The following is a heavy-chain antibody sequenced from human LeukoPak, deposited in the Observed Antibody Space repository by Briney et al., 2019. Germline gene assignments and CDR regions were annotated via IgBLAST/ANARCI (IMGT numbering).Heavy chain of an antibody. CDR1: GFTFSNYW. J-gene: IGHJ4*02. D-gene: IGHD3-22*01. Sequence: GGSLRLSCAASGFTFSNYWMSWVRQAPGKGLEWVSYISSSSSTIYYADSVKGRFTISRDNAKNSLYLQMNSLRAEDMAVYYCARDYYDSSGYYYGAYWGQGTLVTVSS. CDR2: ISSSSSTI. V-gene: IGHV3-48*04. CDR3: ARDYYDSSGYYYGAY.